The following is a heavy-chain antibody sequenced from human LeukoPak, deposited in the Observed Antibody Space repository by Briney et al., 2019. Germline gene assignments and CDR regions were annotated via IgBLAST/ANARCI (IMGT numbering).Heavy chain of an antibody. CDR3: AKDMSGYSYGPFDY. Sequence: GGSLRLSCAASGFTFSSYSMNWVRQAPGKGLEWVSGISWNSGSIGYADSVKGRFTISRDNAKNSLYLQMNSLRAEDTALYYCAKDMSGYSYGPFDYWGQGTLVTVSS. D-gene: IGHD5-18*01. CDR1: GFTFSSYS. CDR2: ISWNSGSI. V-gene: IGHV3-9*01. J-gene: IGHJ4*02.